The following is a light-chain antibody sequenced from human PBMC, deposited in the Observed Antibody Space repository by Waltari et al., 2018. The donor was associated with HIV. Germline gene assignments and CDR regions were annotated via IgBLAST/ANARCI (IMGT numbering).Light chain of an antibody. CDR3: QAWDSGTIV. V-gene: IGLV3-1*01. CDR1: NLGHKY. Sequence: SYDLTQPPSVSVSSGQTATVTCSGVNLGHKYVSWYQQRSGQSPVLFIYQDTKRPPGIPERFCGSTSDNTATLTINETQPVDEAHYSCQAWDSGTIVFGGGTSLTVL. CDR2: QDT. J-gene: IGLJ3*02.